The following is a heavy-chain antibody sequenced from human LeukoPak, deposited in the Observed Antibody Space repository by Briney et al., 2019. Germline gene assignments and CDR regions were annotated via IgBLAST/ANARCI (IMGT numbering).Heavy chain of an antibody. J-gene: IGHJ1*01. D-gene: IGHD4-23*01. V-gene: IGHV1-69*13. CDR2: IIPIFGTA. Sequence: SVKVSCKASGGTFSSYAISWVRQAPGQRLEWMGGIIPIFGTANYAQKFQGRVTITADESTSTAYMELSSLRSEDTAVYYCASYYGGKRYFQHWGQGTLVTVSS. CDR3: ASYYGGKRYFQH. CDR1: GGTFSSYA.